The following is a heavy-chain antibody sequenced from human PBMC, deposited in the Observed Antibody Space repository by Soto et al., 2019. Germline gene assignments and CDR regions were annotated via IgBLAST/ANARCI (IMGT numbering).Heavy chain of an antibody. D-gene: IGHD6-19*01. Sequence: SETLSLTCTVSGGSISSYYWSWIRQPPGKGLEWIGYIYYSGSTNYNPSLKSRVTISVDTSKNQFSLKLSSVTAADTAVYYCARDRSRIAVAGTPFFYYGMDVWGQGTTVTVSS. CDR2: IYYSGST. CDR3: ARDRSRIAVAGTPFFYYGMDV. J-gene: IGHJ6*02. V-gene: IGHV4-59*01. CDR1: GGSISSYY.